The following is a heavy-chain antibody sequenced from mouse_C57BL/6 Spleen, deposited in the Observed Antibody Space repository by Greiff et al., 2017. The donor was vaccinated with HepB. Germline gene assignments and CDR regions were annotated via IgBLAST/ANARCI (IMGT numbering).Heavy chain of an antibody. V-gene: IGHV1-81*01. CDR3: ASHDYGSGYGAY. CDR1: GYTFTSYG. D-gene: IGHD1-1*01. CDR2: IYPRSGNT. J-gene: IGHJ3*01. Sequence: QVQLQQSGAELARPGASVKLSCKASGYTFTSYGISWVKQRTAQGLEWIGDIYPRSGNTYYNEQFKGQATLTADKSSSTAYMELRSLTSEDSAVYVCASHDYGSGYGAYWGQGTLVTVSA.